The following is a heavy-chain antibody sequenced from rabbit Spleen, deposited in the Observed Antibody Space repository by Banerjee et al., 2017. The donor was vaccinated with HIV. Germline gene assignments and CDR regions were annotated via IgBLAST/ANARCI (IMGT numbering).Heavy chain of an antibody. V-gene: IGHV1S43*01. CDR2: IAINTGAT. Sequence: QEHLKESGGGLVQPGGSLKLSCTASGFTLSSYYMNWVRQAPGKGLEWIGCIAINTGATWYASWAKGRFTITRTTSLNTVTLQMTSLTAADTATYFCARDLVAVIGWNFNLWGPGTLVTVS. CDR3: ARDLVAVIGWNFNL. CDR1: GFTLSSYY. D-gene: IGHD5-1*01. J-gene: IGHJ4*01.